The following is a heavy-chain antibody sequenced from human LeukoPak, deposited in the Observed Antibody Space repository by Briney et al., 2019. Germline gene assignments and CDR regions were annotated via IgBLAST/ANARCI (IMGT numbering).Heavy chain of an antibody. V-gene: IGHV4-39*01. CDR2: IYYSGST. Sequence: PSETLSLTCTVSGGSISSSSYYWGWIRQPPGKGLEWIGSIYYSGSTYYNPSLKSRVTISVDTSKNQFSLKLSSVTAADTAVYYCARHPLLRSGRDGSGYYPGGDFDSWGQGTLVTVSS. J-gene: IGHJ4*02. D-gene: IGHD3-22*01. CDR1: GGSISSSSYY. CDR3: ARHPLLRSGRDGSGYYPGGDFDS.